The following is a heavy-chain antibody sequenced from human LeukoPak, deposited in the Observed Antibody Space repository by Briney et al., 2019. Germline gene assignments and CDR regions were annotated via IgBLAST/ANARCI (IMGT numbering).Heavy chain of an antibody. CDR1: GFIVSDNN. V-gene: IGHV3-66*01. CDR2: IYSGNKT. D-gene: IGHD2-15*01. Sequence: GGSLRLSCAASGFIVSDNNLSWVRQAPGKGLEWISIIYSGNKTSYTDSVKGRFIISRDNSKNTLYLQMNSLRVEDTAVYYCARDDGGYCSGGICYWGAFDIWGQGTMVTVSS. CDR3: ARDDGGYCSGGICYWGAFDI. J-gene: IGHJ3*02.